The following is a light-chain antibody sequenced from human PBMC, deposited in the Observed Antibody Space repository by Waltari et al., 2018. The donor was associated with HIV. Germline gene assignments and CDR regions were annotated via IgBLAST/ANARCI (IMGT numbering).Light chain of an antibody. CDR2: DNT. Sequence: SMLTQPPSVSGAPGQRVTISCTGSSSNLGAGYRVHWYTQVPGTAPKLLIYDNTNRPSGVPDRFSGSKSGTSASLAISGLQAEDEAEYYCQSYDDRLDGSKIFGGGTKVTVL. CDR1: SSNLGAGYR. V-gene: IGLV1-40*01. CDR3: QSYDDRLDGSKI. J-gene: IGLJ2*01.